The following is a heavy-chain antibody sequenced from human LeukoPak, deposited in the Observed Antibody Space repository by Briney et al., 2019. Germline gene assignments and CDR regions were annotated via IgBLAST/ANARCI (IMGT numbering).Heavy chain of an antibody. Sequence: GGSLRLSCAASGFTFSKYSMSWVRQAPGKGLECVANIKEDGSEEYYVDSEKGRFTISRDNAKNSLYLQMNSLRVEDTAVYYCSRSPYWGQGTLVTVSS. J-gene: IGHJ4*02. CDR2: IKEDGSEE. CDR1: GFTFSKYS. CDR3: SRSPY. V-gene: IGHV3-7*01.